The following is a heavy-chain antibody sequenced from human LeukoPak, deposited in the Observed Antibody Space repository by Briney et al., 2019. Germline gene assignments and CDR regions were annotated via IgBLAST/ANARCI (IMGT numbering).Heavy chain of an antibody. CDR3: TGNYYGSGSYADFDY. CDR1: GFTFSGSA. V-gene: IGHV3-73*01. Sequence: PGGSLRLSCAASGFTFSGSALHWVRQASGKGLEWVGRIRSTANGYATAYAASVKGRFTISRDDSKNTPYLQMDSLRTEDTAVYYCTGNYYGSGSYADFDYWGQGTPVTVSS. D-gene: IGHD3-10*01. J-gene: IGHJ4*02. CDR2: IRSTANGYAT.